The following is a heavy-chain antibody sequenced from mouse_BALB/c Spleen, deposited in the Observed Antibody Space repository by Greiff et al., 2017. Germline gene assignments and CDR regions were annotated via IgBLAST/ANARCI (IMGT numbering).Heavy chain of an antibody. CDR2: INPSNGGT. Sequence: VKLQESGAELVKPGASVKLSCKASGYTFTSYYMYWVKQRPGQGLEWIGEINPSNGGTNFNEKFKSKATLTVDKSSSTAYMQLSSLTSEDSAVYYCTRGQDYAMDYWGQGTSVTVSS. CDR3: TRGQDYAMDY. CDR1: GYTFTSYY. D-gene: IGHD6-1*01. J-gene: IGHJ4*01. V-gene: IGHV1S81*02.